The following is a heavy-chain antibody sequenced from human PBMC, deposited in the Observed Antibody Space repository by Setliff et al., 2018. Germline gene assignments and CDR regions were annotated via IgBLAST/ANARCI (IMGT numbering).Heavy chain of an antibody. CDR2: INHSGST. J-gene: IGHJ6*03. V-gene: IGHV4-39*01. Sequence: PSETLSLTCTVSGGSISSGNYYWGWIRQPPGKGLEWIGEINHSGSTNYNPSLESRVAISVDTSKNQFSLKLSSVTAADTAVYYCAAPRLLPQYYYYYYMDVWGKGTTVTVSS. CDR1: GGSISSGNYY. CDR3: AAPRLLPQYYYYYYMDV. D-gene: IGHD2-15*01.